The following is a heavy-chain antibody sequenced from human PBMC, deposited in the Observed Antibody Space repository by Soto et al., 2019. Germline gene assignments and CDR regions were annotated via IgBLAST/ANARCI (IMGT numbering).Heavy chain of an antibody. J-gene: IGHJ3*02. CDR2: ISAYNGNT. CDR1: GYTFTSYG. V-gene: IGHV1-18*04. D-gene: IGHD3-22*01. CDR3: ARTWRQKTNYYDSSGRRAPDAFDI. Sequence: ASVKVSCKASGYTFTSYGISWVRQAPGQGLEWMGWISAYNGNTNYAQKLQGRVTMTTDTSTSTAYMELRSLGSDDTAVYYCARTWRQKTNYYDSSGRRAPDAFDIWGKGTMGTVS.